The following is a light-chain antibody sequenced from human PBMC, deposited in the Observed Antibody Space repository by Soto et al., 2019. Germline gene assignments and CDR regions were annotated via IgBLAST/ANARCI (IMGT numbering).Light chain of an antibody. CDR3: QQYTNWPPLT. CDR2: GAS. V-gene: IGKV3-15*01. CDR1: QSVSSN. J-gene: IGKJ4*01. Sequence: EIVMTQSPATLSVSPGERATLSCRASQSVSSNLARYQQKPGQAPRLLIYGASTRATGIPARFSGSGSGTEFTLTISSLLSEDFAVYYCQQYTNWPPLTFGGGTKVEIK.